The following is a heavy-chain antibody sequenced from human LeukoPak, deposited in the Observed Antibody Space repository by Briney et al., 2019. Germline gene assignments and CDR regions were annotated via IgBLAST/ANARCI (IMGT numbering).Heavy chain of an antibody. CDR3: ASLYGGNLDTDY. D-gene: IGHD4-23*01. J-gene: IGHJ4*02. CDR1: GFTFSDYT. V-gene: IGHV3-21*01. CDR2: ISSTSNYV. Sequence: AGGSLRLSCAASGFTFSDYTMNWVRQAPGEGLEWVSSISSTSNYVYYADSVRGRFTISRDNAKNSLYLQMNSLRAEDTAVYYCASLYGGNLDTDYWGQGTLVTVSS.